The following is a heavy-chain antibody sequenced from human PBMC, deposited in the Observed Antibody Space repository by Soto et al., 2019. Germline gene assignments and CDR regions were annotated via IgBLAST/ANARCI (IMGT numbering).Heavy chain of an antibody. V-gene: IGHV3-72*01. CDR1: GFTFSDHY. D-gene: IGHD4-17*01. Sequence: GGSLRLSCAASGFTFSDHYMDWVRQAPGKGLEWVGRTRNKANSYTTEYAASVKGRFTISRYDSKNSLYLQMNSLKTEDTAVYYCARGVPYGAAFDYWGQGTLVTVSS. J-gene: IGHJ4*02. CDR3: ARGVPYGAAFDY. CDR2: TRNKANSYTT.